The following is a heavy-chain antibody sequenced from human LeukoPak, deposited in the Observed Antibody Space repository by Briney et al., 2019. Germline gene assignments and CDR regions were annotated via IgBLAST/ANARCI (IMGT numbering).Heavy chain of an antibody. CDR2: IYYSGST. V-gene: IGHV4-59*01. J-gene: IGHJ1*01. CDR3: VVGAITGYFQH. Sequence: SETLSLTCTVSGGSISSYYWSWIRQPPGKGLEWIGYIYYSGSTNYNPSLKSRVTISVDTSKNQFSLKLSSVTAADTAVYYCVVGAITGYFQHWGQGTLVTVSS. CDR1: GGSISSYY. D-gene: IGHD1-26*01.